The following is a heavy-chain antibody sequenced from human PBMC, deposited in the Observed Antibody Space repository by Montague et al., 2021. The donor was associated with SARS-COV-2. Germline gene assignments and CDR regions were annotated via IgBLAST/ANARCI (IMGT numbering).Heavy chain of an antibody. J-gene: IGHJ4*02. CDR3: ARIRDYDILTGSYSGFDY. V-gene: IGHV2-70*01. CDR2: IDWDDDK. Sequence: PPLVKPTQTLTLTCTFSGFSLSTSGMCVSWIRQPPGEALEWLALIDWDDDKYYSTSLKTRLTISKDTSKNQVVLTMTNMDPVDTATYYCARIRDYDILTGSYSGFDYRGQGTLVTVSS. CDR1: GFSLSTSGMC. D-gene: IGHD3-9*01.